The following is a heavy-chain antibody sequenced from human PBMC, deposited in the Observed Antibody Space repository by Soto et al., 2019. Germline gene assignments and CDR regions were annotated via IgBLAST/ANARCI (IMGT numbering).Heavy chain of an antibody. J-gene: IGHJ4*02. CDR2: IYYSGST. CDR1: GGSISSGGYY. CDR3: ARVAEGTYYYDSSGYFDC. D-gene: IGHD3-22*01. Sequence: SETLSLTCTVSGGSISSGGYYWSWIRQHPGKGLEWIGYIYYSGSTNYNPSLKSRVTISVDTSKNQFSLKLSSVTAADTAVYYCARVAEGTYYYDSSGYFDCLGQGTLVTGSS. V-gene: IGHV4-61*08.